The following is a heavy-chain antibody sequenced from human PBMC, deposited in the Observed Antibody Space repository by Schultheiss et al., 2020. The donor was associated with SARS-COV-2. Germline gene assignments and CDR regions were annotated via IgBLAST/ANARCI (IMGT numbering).Heavy chain of an antibody. CDR3: AKCPVAITGYFDY. D-gene: IGHD6-19*01. J-gene: IGHJ4*02. V-gene: IGHV4-59*01. CDR1: GSSITGFF. CDR2: IYYTGIT. Sequence: SETLSLTCSVSGSSITGFFWTWIRQPPGKGLEQMGNIYYTGITKYSPSLKSRVTISVDTSKKQFSLRLGSVTAADTAVYYCAKCPVAITGYFDYWGQGTMVTVSS.